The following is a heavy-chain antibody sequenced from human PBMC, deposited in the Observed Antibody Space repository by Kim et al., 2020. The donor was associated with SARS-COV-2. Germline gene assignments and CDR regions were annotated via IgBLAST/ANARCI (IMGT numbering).Heavy chain of an antibody. J-gene: IGHJ6*02. Sequence: SETLSLTCTVSGGSISSSSYYWGWIRQPPGKGLEWIGSIYYSGSTYYNPSLKSRVTISVDTSKNQFSLKLSSVTAADTAVYYCARDPRGWLLRQNYGMDVWGQGTTVTVSS. D-gene: IGHD3-22*01. V-gene: IGHV4-39*07. CDR2: IYYSGST. CDR1: GGSISSSSYY. CDR3: ARDPRGWLLRQNYGMDV.